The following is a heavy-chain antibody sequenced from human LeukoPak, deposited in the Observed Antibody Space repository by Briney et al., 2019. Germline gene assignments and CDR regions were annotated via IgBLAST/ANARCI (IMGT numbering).Heavy chain of an antibody. CDR2: ISGSGGST. J-gene: IGHJ4*02. D-gene: IGHD3-10*01. CDR1: GFTFSSYG. V-gene: IGHV3-23*01. CDR3: ARGYGSGSSHIDY. Sequence: PGGSLRLSCAASGFTFSSYGLSWVRQAPGKGLEWVSAISGSGGSTYYADSVKGRFTISRDNAKNSLYLQMNSLRAEDTAVYYCARGYGSGSSHIDYWGQGTLVTVSS.